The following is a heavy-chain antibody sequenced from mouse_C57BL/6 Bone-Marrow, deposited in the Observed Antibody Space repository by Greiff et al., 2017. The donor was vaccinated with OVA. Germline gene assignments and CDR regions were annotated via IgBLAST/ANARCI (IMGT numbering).Heavy chain of an antibody. D-gene: IGHD1-1*01. Sequence: VQLQQPVAELVRPGASVKLSCTASGFNITNTYMHWVKQRPEQGLEWIGRIDPANGNTNYAPKFQGKATITADTSSNTAYLQLSSLTSEDTAIYYCALYYDGSGHWDFDVWGTGTTVTVSS. CDR1: GFNITNTY. V-gene: IGHV14-3*01. CDR2: IDPANGNT. CDR3: ALYYDGSGHWDFDV. J-gene: IGHJ1*03.